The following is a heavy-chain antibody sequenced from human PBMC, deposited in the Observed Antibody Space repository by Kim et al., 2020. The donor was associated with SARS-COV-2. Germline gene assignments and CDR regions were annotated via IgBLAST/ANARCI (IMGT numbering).Heavy chain of an antibody. V-gene: IGHV3-53*01. Sequence: GGSLRLSCVGSGFIVSKNYIFWVRQAPGKCLEWVSVIYADGNTYYAESVKGRFTISRDNSKNTVYLQINSLRAEDTAVFYCARGLQDGFEVWGQGTVVTVSS. J-gene: IGHJ3*01. CDR1: GFIVSKNY. CDR3: ARGLQDGFEV. CDR2: IYADGNT.